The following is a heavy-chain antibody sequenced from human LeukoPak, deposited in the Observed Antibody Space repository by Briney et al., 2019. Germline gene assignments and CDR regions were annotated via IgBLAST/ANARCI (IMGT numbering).Heavy chain of an antibody. Sequence: SETLSLTCTVSGGSISSSSYYWGWVRQPPGKGLEWIVSIYYSVSTYYNPSLKSRVTISVYTSKNQFSLKLSSVTAADTAVYYCASWDTAMVSGFDYWGQGTLVTVSS. J-gene: IGHJ4*02. V-gene: IGHV4-39*01. CDR3: ASWDTAMVSGFDY. CDR1: GGSISSSSYY. D-gene: IGHD5-18*01. CDR2: IYYSVST.